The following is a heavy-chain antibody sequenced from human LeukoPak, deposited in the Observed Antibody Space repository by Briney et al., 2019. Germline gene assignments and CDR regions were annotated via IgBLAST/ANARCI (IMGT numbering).Heavy chain of an antibody. V-gene: IGHV4-61*02. J-gene: IGHJ6*03. CDR3: ARGPSYYYYMDV. CDR1: GGSISSGSYY. Sequence: SQTLSLTCTVSGGSISSGSYYWSWIRQPAGKGLEWIGRIYTSGSTNYNPSLKSRVTISVDTSKNQFSLKLSSVTAADTAVYYCARGPSYYYYMDVWGKGTTVIVSS. CDR2: IYTSGST.